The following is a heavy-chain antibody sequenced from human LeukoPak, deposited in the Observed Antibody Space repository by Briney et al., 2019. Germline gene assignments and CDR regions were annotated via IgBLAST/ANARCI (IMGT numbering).Heavy chain of an antibody. Sequence: SVKVSCKASGGTFSSYTISWVRQAPGQGLEWMGRIIPILGIANYAQKFQGRVTITADKSTSTAYMELSSLRSEDTAVYYCASWRYDILTGFDYWGQGTLVTVSS. D-gene: IGHD3-9*01. V-gene: IGHV1-69*02. CDR3: ASWRYDILTGFDY. CDR2: IIPILGIA. CDR1: GGTFSSYT. J-gene: IGHJ4*02.